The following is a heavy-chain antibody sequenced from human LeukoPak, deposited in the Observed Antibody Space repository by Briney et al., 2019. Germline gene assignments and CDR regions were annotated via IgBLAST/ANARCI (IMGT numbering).Heavy chain of an antibody. CDR1: GFTFSIYA. D-gene: IGHD3-9*01. J-gene: IGHJ4*02. CDR3: AREGDILTGYYPFDY. Sequence: GGSLRLSCAASGFTFSIYAMHWVRQAPGKGLEWVAIISYDGSNKYYADSVKGRFTISRDNSKNTLFLQMNSLRAEDTAVYFCAREGDILTGYYPFDYWGQGTLVTVSS. V-gene: IGHV3-30*04. CDR2: ISYDGSNK.